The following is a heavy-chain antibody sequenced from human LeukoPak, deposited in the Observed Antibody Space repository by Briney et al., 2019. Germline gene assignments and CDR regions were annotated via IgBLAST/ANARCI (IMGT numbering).Heavy chain of an antibody. Sequence: SQTLSLTCTVSGGSISSGDYYWSWIRQPPGKGLEWIGYIYYSGSTYYNPSLKSRVTVSVDTSKNQFSLKLSSVTAADTAVYYCASSTGAYSKFDYWGQGTLVTVSS. CDR1: GGSISSGDYY. J-gene: IGHJ4*02. D-gene: IGHD1-26*01. CDR2: IYYSGST. CDR3: ASSTGAYSKFDY. V-gene: IGHV4-30-4*08.